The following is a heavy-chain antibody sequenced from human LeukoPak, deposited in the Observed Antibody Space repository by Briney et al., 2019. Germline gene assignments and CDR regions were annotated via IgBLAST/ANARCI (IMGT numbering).Heavy chain of an antibody. J-gene: IGHJ5*02. CDR2: IYYSGST. CDR3: ARHGWAGTDWFDP. Sequence: SETLSLTCTVSGGSISSYYWSWIRQPPGKGLEWIGYIYYSGSTNYDPSPKSRVTISVDTSKNQFSLKLSSVTAADTAVYYCARHGWAGTDWFDPWGQGTLVTVSS. D-gene: IGHD6-19*01. CDR1: GGSISSYY. V-gene: IGHV4-59*08.